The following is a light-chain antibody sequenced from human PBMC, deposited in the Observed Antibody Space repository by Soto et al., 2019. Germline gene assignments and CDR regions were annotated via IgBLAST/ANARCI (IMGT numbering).Light chain of an antibody. CDR2: KVS. Sequence: DVVMTQSPLSLPVTLGQPASISCRSSQSLVYSDGNTYLSWFQQRPGQSPRRLIYKVSNRDSGVPDRFGGSGSGTDFTLKISWVEAEDVGVYYCMQGTHWPPTFGQGTKVDIK. CDR3: MQGTHWPPT. CDR1: QSLVYSDGNTY. J-gene: IGKJ1*01. V-gene: IGKV2-30*01.